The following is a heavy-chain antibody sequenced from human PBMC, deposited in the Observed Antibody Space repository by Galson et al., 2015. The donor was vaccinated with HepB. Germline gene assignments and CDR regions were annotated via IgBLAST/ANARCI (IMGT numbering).Heavy chain of an antibody. Sequence: SLRLSCAASGFTFSDYGIHWVRQAPGKGLEWVAVISYDGGYKYYADSVKGRFTISRDNSTNTLYLQMNSLRPDDTAVYYCARNYYDFWSGYSHYYAMDVWGQGTTITVSS. CDR1: GFTFSDYG. CDR2: ISYDGGYK. J-gene: IGHJ6*02. V-gene: IGHV3-30*03. CDR3: ARNYYDFWSGYSHYYAMDV. D-gene: IGHD3-3*01.